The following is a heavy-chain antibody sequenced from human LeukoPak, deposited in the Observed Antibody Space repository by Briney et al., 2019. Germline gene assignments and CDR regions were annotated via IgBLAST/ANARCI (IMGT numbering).Heavy chain of an antibody. CDR2: ISASGNSA. D-gene: IGHD3-10*01. CDR3: AKGDSNNYKEWFDY. Sequence: HSGGSLRLSCAASGFTFSSYAMTWVRQAPGKGLEWVSTISASGNSAYYADSVRGRFTISRDNSKNTLYLQMNSLRAEDTAVYYCAKGDSNNYKEWFDYWGQGTLVTVSS. V-gene: IGHV3-23*01. J-gene: IGHJ4*02. CDR1: GFTFSSYA.